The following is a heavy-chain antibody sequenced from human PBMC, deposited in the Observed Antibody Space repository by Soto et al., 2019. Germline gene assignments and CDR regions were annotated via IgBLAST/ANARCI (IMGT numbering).Heavy chain of an antibody. Sequence: EVQLVESGGGLVKRGGSLRLSCAASGFTFSTYSMNWVRKAPGKGLEWISYITSSSTTIYYADSVKGRFTISRDNAKNSLYLQMNSLRDEDTAVYYCARDNGLAGSFDPWGQGTLVTVSS. D-gene: IGHD6-13*01. J-gene: IGHJ5*02. CDR3: ARDNGLAGSFDP. CDR2: ITSSSTTI. V-gene: IGHV3-48*02. CDR1: GFTFSTYS.